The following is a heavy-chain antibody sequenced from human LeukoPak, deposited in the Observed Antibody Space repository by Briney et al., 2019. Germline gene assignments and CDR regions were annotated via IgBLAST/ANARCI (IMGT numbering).Heavy chain of an antibody. J-gene: IGHJ4*02. Sequence: SETLSLTCTVSGGSISSFYWSWIRQPPGKGLGGIGYIYYSGSTNYNPSLKSRVTISVDTSKNQFSLKLSSVTAADTAVYYCARAQWLVDYFDYWGQGTLVTVSS. D-gene: IGHD6-19*01. V-gene: IGHV4-59*08. CDR3: ARAQWLVDYFDY. CDR2: IYYSGST. CDR1: GGSISSFY.